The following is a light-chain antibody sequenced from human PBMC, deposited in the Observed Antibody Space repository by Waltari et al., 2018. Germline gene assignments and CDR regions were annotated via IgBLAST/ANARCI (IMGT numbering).Light chain of an antibody. Sequence: SALTQPASVSGSPGQSITISCTGTSSDVGGYNYVSWYQQHPGKAPKLMIYDVSNRTAGVSNRFSGSKSGNTASPTISGLQAEDEADYYCSSYTSSSTQVFGGGTKLTVL. CDR2: DVS. CDR1: SSDVGGYNY. J-gene: IGLJ2*01. CDR3: SSYTSSSTQV. V-gene: IGLV2-14*03.